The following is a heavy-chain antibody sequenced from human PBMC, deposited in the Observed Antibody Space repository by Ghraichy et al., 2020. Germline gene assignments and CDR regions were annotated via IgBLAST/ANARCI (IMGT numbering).Heavy chain of an antibody. Sequence: LSLTCAASGFTFSSSGMTWVRLAPGKGLEWVSTITYRSNIHTADSLKGRFTVSRDNARNTVHLQMDRLTDADTAVYFCARDGSAWSRDYWGQGTLVTVSS. CDR3: ARDGSAWSRDY. CDR2: ITYRSNI. CDR1: GFTFSSSG. D-gene: IGHD6-19*01. V-gene: IGHV3-21*01. J-gene: IGHJ4*02.